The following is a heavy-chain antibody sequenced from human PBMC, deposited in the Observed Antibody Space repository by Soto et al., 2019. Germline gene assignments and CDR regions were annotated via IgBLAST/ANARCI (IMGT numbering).Heavy chain of an antibody. J-gene: IGHJ3*02. CDR1: GFTFSSYG. D-gene: IGHD1-26*01. CDR2: IWYDGSNK. Sequence: QVQLVESGGGVVQPGRSLRLSCAASGFTFSSYGMHWVRQAPGKGLEWVAVIWYDGSNKYYADSVKGRFTISRDNSKNTLYLQMNSLRAEDTAVYYCAGATPIVGATADAFDIWGQGTMVTVSS. V-gene: IGHV3-33*01. CDR3: AGATPIVGATADAFDI.